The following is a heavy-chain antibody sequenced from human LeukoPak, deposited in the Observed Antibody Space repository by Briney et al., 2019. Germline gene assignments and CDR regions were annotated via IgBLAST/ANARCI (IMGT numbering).Heavy chain of an antibody. Sequence: GGSLRLSCAASGFTFSNAWMSWVRQAPGKGLEWVGRIKSKTDGGTTDYAAPVKGRFTISRDDSKNTLYLQMNSLKTEDTAVYYCTTTTVTVILDAFDYWGQGTLVTVSS. V-gene: IGHV3-15*01. CDR1: GFTFSNAW. D-gene: IGHD4-17*01. CDR2: IKSKTDGGTT. J-gene: IGHJ4*02. CDR3: TTTTVTVILDAFDY.